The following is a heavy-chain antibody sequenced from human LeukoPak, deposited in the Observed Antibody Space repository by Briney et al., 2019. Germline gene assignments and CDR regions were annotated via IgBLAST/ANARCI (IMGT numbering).Heavy chain of an antibody. CDR3: ARGVTSWPQGPYHFDY. Sequence: GGSLRLSCAVSGFTFNDYAMNWVRQAPGKGLEWVASIESNGNEKYSSDSLKGRFTISRDNSKNTLYLQMNTVRPEDPALFYCARGVTSWPQGPYHFDYWGQGILITASS. D-gene: IGHD2-2*01. V-gene: IGHV3-30*02. CDR2: IESNGNEK. CDR1: GFTFNDYA. J-gene: IGHJ4*02.